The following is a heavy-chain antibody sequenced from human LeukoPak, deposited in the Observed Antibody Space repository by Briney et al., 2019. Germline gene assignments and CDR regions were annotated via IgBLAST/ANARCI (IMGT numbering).Heavy chain of an antibody. J-gene: IGHJ6*03. CDR3: ASIKRGYSYGPYYYYYYMDV. Sequence: PSETLSLTCAVSGGSIGSSNWWSWVRQPPGKGLECIGEISHSGSTDYNPSLKSRVTISVDTSKNQFSLKLSSVTAADTAVYYCASIKRGYSYGPYYYYYYMDVWGKGTTVTVSS. CDR1: GGSIGSSNW. CDR2: ISHSGST. V-gene: IGHV4-4*02. D-gene: IGHD5-18*01.